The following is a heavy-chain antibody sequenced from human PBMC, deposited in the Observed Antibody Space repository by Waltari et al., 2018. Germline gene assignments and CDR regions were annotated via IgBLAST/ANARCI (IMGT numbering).Heavy chain of an antibody. Sequence: QVQLQESGPGLVKPSGTLSLTCAVSGVSLSSDNWWSWVHQPPGKGLEWIGEIHHSGSTNYNPSVESRVVISLDKSKNQFSLKVRSVTAADTAVYYCARVAVPAVTTNWFDPWGQGTLVTVSS. D-gene: IGHD2-2*01. J-gene: IGHJ5*02. CDR2: IHHSGST. CDR3: ARVAVPAVTTNWFDP. CDR1: GVSLSSDNW. V-gene: IGHV4-4*02.